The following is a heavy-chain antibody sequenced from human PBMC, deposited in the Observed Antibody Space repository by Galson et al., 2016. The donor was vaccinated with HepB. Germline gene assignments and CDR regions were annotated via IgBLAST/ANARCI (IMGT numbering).Heavy chain of an antibody. CDR3: ARDRFPRVTRGRNWFDP. D-gene: IGHD2-21*02. CDR2: LWYDGTHK. J-gene: IGHJ5*02. CDR1: GFTFSSYG. Sequence: SLRLSCAASGFTFSSYGMHWVRQAPGKGLEWVAILWYDGTHKYYADSVKGRFTVSRDNSKNTLYLQMNSLRAEDTAVHYCARDRFPRVTRGRNWFDPWGQGTLVTVSS. V-gene: IGHV3-33*01.